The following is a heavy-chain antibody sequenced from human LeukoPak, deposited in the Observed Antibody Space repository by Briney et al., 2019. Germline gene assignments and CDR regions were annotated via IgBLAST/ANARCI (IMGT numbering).Heavy chain of an antibody. V-gene: IGHV3-72*01. CDR2: TRNKANSYTT. CDR3: ARNKGYSSSWTPFDY. CDR1: GFTFSDHY. D-gene: IGHD6-13*01. J-gene: IGHJ4*02. Sequence: GGSLRLSCAASGFTFSDHYMDWVRQAPGKGLEWVGRTRNKANSYTTEYAASVKGRFTISRDDSKNSLYLQMNSLKTEDTATYYCARNKGYSSSWTPFDYWGQGALVHVSS.